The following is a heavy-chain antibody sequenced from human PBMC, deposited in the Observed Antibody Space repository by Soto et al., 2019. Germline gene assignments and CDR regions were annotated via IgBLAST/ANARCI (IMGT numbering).Heavy chain of an antibody. Sequence: GGSLRLSCAASGFTFSSYAMCWVRQAPGKGLEWVSAISGSGGSTYYADSVKGRFTISRDNSKNTLYLQMNSLRAEDTAVYYCAKEVHLFRPLIVYYGSEPVLGGFDYWGQGTLVTVSS. J-gene: IGHJ4*02. CDR3: AKEVHLFRPLIVYYGSEPVLGGFDY. V-gene: IGHV3-23*01. CDR2: ISGSGGST. D-gene: IGHD3-10*01. CDR1: GFTFSSYA.